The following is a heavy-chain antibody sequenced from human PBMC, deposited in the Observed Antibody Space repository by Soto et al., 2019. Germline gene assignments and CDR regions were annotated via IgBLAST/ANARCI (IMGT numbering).Heavy chain of an antibody. Sequence: QVTLKESGPVLVKPTETLTLTCTVSGFSLSNARMGVSWIRQPPGKALEWLAHIFSNDEKSYRTSLKSRLTISKDTSKSQVVLTMTNMDPVDTATYYCARIRDFWSGNIDAFDIWGQGTMVTVSS. D-gene: IGHD3-3*01. V-gene: IGHV2-26*01. CDR3: ARIRDFWSGNIDAFDI. CDR2: IFSNDEK. J-gene: IGHJ3*02. CDR1: GFSLSNARMG.